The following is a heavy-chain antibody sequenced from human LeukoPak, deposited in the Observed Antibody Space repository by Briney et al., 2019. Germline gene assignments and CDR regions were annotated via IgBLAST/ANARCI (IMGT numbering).Heavy chain of an antibody. CDR1: GYTFTSYD. D-gene: IGHD3-10*01. CDR2: MNPNSGNT. CDR3: AKSYGSGSYYLDY. V-gene: IGHV1-8*01. Sequence: ESSVQASCKASGYTFTSYDINWVRQPTGQGLEWMGWMNPNSGNTGYAQKFQGRVTMTRNTSISTAYMELSSLRSEDTAVYYCAKSYGSGSYYLDYWGQGTLVTVSS. J-gene: IGHJ4*02.